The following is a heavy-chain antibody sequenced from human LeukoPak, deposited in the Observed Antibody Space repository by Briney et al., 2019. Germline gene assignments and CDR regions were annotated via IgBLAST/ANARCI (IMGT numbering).Heavy chain of an antibody. CDR1: GFTFSDYY. V-gene: IGHV3-11*01. J-gene: IGHJ6*02. CDR3: PREGVSGQQVEVNPDHYGMDV. CDR2: FSRRCSTI. D-gene: IGHD3-22*01. Sequence: GGSLRLSCAASGFTFSDYYMSWILQAPVPGLEAVSYFSRRCSTIYHAESVKGRFTISMDNAKNSLFLQMTSVRADATAVHYFPREGVSGQQVEVNPDHYGMDVWGQGTTVTVSS.